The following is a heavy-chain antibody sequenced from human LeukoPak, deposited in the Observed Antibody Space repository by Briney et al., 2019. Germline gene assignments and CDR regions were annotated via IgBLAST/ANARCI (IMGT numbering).Heavy chain of an antibody. D-gene: IGHD6-13*01. V-gene: IGHV3-7*02. J-gene: IGHJ4*02. CDR2: IKQDGSEN. Sequence: GGSLRLSCAASGFTFSSYWMSWVRQAPGKGREWVANIKQDGSENYYVDSVKGRFTISRDNAKNSLYLQMNSLRAEDTAVYYCARQLYSSSWFDDYWGQGTLVTVSS. CDR3: ARQLYSSSWFDDY. CDR1: GFTFSSYW.